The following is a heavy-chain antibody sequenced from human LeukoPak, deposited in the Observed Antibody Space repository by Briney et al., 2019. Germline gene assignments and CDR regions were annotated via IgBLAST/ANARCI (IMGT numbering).Heavy chain of an antibody. J-gene: IGHJ4*02. CDR1: GFTFSSYS. V-gene: IGHV3-21*01. D-gene: IGHD1-1*01. Sequence: GGSLRLSCAASGFTFSSYSTNWVRQAPGKGLEWVSSISSSSSYIYYADSVKGRFTISRDNAKNSLYLQMSSLRAEDTAVYYCASFLKLEGFDYWGQGTLVTVSS. CDR3: ASFLKLEGFDY. CDR2: ISSSSSYI.